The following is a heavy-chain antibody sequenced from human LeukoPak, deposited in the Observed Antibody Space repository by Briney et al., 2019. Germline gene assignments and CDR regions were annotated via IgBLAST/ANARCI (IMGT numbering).Heavy chain of an antibody. CDR1: GGSFSGYY. J-gene: IGHJ4*02. CDR3: ARGGRWNRLYDY. D-gene: IGHD1-1*01. V-gene: IGHV4-34*01. CDR2: INHSGST. Sequence: SETLSLTCAVYGGSFSGYYWSWIRQPPGKGLEWIGEINHSGSTNYNPSLKSRVTISVDTSKNQFPLKLSSVTAADTAVYYCARGGRWNRLYDYWGQGTLVTVSS.